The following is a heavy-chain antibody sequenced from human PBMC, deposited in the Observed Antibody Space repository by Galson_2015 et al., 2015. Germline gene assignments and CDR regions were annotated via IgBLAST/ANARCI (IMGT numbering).Heavy chain of an antibody. D-gene: IGHD4-17*01. Sequence: SLRLSCAASGFAVGSNYMTWVRQAPGKGLEWVSLIFAGGSTYYAASVKGRFTTSRANSKNTLYLQMNNLRIDDTAVYYCARSSTDDYGDSNFDNWGQGIQVTVSS. CDR2: IFAGGST. CDR1: GFAVGSNY. V-gene: IGHV3-66*02. J-gene: IGHJ4*01. CDR3: ARSSTDDYGDSNFDN.